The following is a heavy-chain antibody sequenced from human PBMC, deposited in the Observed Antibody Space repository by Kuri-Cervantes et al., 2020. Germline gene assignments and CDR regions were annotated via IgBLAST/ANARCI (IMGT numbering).Heavy chain of an antibody. CDR3: ATYRGGGIGYYRLDY. CDR2: IYGDGST. CDR1: GVTVSNNY. D-gene: IGHD3-22*01. Sequence: GESLKISCAASGVTVSNNYMSWIRQAPGKGLEWVSIIYGDGSTSYADSVKGRFTVSRDNSKNTLYLQMNSLRAEDTAVYYCATYRGGGIGYYRLDYWGQGTLVTVSS. J-gene: IGHJ4*02. V-gene: IGHV3-53*01.